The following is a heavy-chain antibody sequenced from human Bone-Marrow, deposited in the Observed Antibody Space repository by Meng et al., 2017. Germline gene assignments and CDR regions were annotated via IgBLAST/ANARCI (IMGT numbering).Heavy chain of an antibody. CDR2: IYHSGST. J-gene: IGHJ4*02. Sequence: GSLRLSCAVSGYSISSGYYWGWIRQPPGKGLEWIGSIYHSGSTYYNPSLKSRVTISVDTSKNQFSLKLSSVTAADTAVYYCASLGVGPNVYWGQGTLDTVSS. CDR3: ASLGVGPNVY. V-gene: IGHV4-38-2*01. D-gene: IGHD1-26*01. CDR1: GYSISSGYY.